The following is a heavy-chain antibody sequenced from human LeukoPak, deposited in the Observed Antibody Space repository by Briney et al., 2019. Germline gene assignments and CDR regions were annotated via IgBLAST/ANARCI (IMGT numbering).Heavy chain of an antibody. D-gene: IGHD6-19*01. Sequence: GGSLRLSCEASGFTFSSYTMTWVRQAPGKGLEWVSSVSGLSGQLHYADSVRGRFTISRDNTKNSLYLQMNSLRAEDTAVYYCAREPIAVAGTDNDYWGRGTLVTVSS. J-gene: IGHJ4*02. CDR3: AREPIAVAGTDNDY. CDR2: VSGLSGQL. CDR1: GFTFSSYT. V-gene: IGHV3-21*01.